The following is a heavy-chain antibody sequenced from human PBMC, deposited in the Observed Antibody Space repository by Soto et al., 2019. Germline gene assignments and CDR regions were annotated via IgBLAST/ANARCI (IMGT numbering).Heavy chain of an antibody. CDR2: INPNSGNI. CDR3: AGGRASGSYYLLDY. V-gene: IGHV1-8*01. D-gene: IGHD3-10*01. Sequence: RASVKVSCKASGDTFTTYDINWVRQATGHGLEWMGWINPNSGNIGYAQRFQGRVTMTRDTAIRTAYMEVSSLRSDDTAVYYCAGGRASGSYYLLDYWGQGTLVTVS. CDR1: GDTFTTYD. J-gene: IGHJ4*02.